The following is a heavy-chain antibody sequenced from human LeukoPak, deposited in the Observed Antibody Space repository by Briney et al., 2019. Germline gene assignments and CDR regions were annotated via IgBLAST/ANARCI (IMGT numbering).Heavy chain of an antibody. CDR3: ASGGGFGELQVDY. J-gene: IGHJ4*02. V-gene: IGHV1-69*13. D-gene: IGHD3-10*01. CDR1: GGTFSSYA. CDR2: IIPIFGTA. Sequence: SVKVSCKASGGTFSSYAISWVRQAPGQGLEWMEGIIPIFGTANYAQKFQGRVTITADESTSTAYMELSSLRSEDTAVYYCASGGGFGELQVDYWGQGTLVTVSS.